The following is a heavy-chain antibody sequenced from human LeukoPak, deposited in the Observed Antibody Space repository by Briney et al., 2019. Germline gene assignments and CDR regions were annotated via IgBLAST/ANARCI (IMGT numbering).Heavy chain of an antibody. CDR2: ISKSGDHT. CDR3: AREGLPVYNKYGMDV. V-gene: IGHV3-23*01. CDR1: GLTFNNYA. Sequence: GGSLRLSCAVSGLTFNNYAMSWVRQAPGKGLEWVSAISKSGDHTYYAASAKGRFTIYRDNSKNTQYLQMNSLRAEDTAVYYCAREGLPVYNKYGMDVWGQGTTVTVFS. J-gene: IGHJ6*02.